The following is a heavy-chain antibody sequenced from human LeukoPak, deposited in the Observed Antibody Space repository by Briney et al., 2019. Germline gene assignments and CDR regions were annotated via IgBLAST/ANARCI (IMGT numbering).Heavy chain of an antibody. CDR1: GGSFSGYY. CDR2: IYYSGST. J-gene: IGHJ6*02. V-gene: IGHV4-59*01. CDR3: ARERRYSSSWYGYEVDYYYGMDV. Sequence: SETLSLTCAVYGGSFSGYYWSWIRQPPGKGLEWIGYIYYSGSTNYNPSLKSRVTISVDTSKNQFSLKLSSVTAADTAVYYCARERRYSSSWYGYEVDYYYGMDVWGQGTTVTVSS. D-gene: IGHD6-13*01.